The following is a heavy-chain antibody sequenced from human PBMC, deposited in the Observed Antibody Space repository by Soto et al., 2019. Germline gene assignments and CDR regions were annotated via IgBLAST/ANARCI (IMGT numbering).Heavy chain of an antibody. CDR1: EYTFTSYD. D-gene: IGHD3-3*01. J-gene: IGHJ6*03. V-gene: IGHV1-8*01. CDR2: MNPNSGNT. Sequence: ASVKVSCKASEYTFTSYDINWVRQATGQGLEWMGWMNPNSGNTGYAQKFQGRVTMTRNTSISTAYMELSSLRSEDTAVYYCARGGGLLRFLEWLSDYYYYYMDVWGKGTTVTVSS. CDR3: ARGGGLLRFLEWLSDYYYYYMDV.